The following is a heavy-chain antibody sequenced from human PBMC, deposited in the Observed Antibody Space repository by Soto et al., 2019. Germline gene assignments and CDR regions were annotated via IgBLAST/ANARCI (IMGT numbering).Heavy chain of an antibody. Sequence: QVQLVESGGGVVQPGRSLRLSCAASGFTFSSYGMHWVRQAPGKGLEWVAVIWYDGSNKYYADSVKGRFTISRDNSKNTLYLQMNSRRAEDTAVYYCARDRGIAAAGKKDGWFDPWGQGTLVTVSS. CDR1: GFTFSSYG. CDR3: ARDRGIAAAGKKDGWFDP. V-gene: IGHV3-33*01. J-gene: IGHJ5*02. D-gene: IGHD6-13*01. CDR2: IWYDGSNK.